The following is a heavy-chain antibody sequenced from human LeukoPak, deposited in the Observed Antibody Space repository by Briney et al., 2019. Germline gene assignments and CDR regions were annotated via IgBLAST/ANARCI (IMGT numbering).Heavy chain of an antibody. CDR1: GLIFSDEY. D-gene: IGHD3-10*01. CDR3: VRGRGAGPGAHFDY. V-gene: IGHV3-11*01. Sequence: GGSLRLSCAVSGLIFSDEYMSWTRQPPGKGLEWISYISNTGDFIAYADSAKGRFTISRDNAKNSLYLQMNSLRAEDAAAYYCVRGRGAGPGAHFDYWGQGTLVTVSS. CDR2: ISNTGDFI. J-gene: IGHJ4*02.